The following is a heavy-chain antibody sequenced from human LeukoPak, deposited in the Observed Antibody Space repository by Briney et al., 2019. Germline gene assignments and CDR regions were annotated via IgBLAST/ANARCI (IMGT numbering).Heavy chain of an antibody. CDR1: GGSFSGYY. Sequence: SETLSLTCAVYGGSFSGYYWSWIRQPPGKGLEWIGEINHRGSTNYNPSLKSRVTISVDTSKNQFSLKLSSVTAADAAVYYCARGRGEGRGIAMVRGVRAPSYNWFDPWGHGTQVTVSS. J-gene: IGHJ5*02. CDR2: INHRGST. CDR3: ARGRGEGRGIAMVRGVRAPSYNWFDP. D-gene: IGHD3-10*01. V-gene: IGHV4-34*01.